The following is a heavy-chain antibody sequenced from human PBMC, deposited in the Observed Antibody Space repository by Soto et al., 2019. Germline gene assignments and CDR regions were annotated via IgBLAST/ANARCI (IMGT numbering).Heavy chain of an antibody. V-gene: IGHV3-30*18. CDR3: AKDKRLMVYATPSFDY. CDR1: GFTFSSYG. D-gene: IGHD2-8*01. CDR2: ISYDGSNK. J-gene: IGHJ4*02. Sequence: PGGSLRLSCAASGFTFSSYGMHWVRQAPGKGLEWVAVISYDGSNKYYADSVKGRFTISRDNSKNTLYLQMNSLRAEDTAVYYCAKDKRLMVYATPSFDYWGQGTLVTVSS.